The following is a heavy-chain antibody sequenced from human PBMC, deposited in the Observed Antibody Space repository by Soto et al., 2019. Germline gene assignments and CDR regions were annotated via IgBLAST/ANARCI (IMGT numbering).Heavy chain of an antibody. CDR3: AHRQRTVVVGAPFDL. J-gene: IGHJ4*02. CDR1: GVSLSTSGEG. Sequence: QITLRESGPTLVQPTQTLTLTCTLSGVSLSTSGEGVGWIRQPPGKALEWLALIYWDDDKRFSPSLKSRLAITRDNSKNQGVMTMTDMAPEDPAIYYCAHRQRTVVVGAPFDLWGQGSQVTVSS. V-gene: IGHV2-5*02. D-gene: IGHD2-15*01. CDR2: IYWDDDK.